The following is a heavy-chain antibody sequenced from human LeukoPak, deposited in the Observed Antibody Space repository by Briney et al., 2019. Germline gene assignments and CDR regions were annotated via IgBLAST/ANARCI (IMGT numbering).Heavy chain of an antibody. D-gene: IGHD2-2*01. J-gene: IGHJ3*02. Sequence: PSETLSLTCAVYGGSFNGYYWSWIRQPPGKGLEWIGEIDHSGSTSYNPSLKSRVTISVDTSKNQFSLRLSSVTAADTAVYYCARQVDVGCSSTSCYGHGAFDIWGQGTVVTVSS. V-gene: IGHV4-34*01. CDR2: IDHSGST. CDR1: GGSFNGYY. CDR3: ARQVDVGCSSTSCYGHGAFDI.